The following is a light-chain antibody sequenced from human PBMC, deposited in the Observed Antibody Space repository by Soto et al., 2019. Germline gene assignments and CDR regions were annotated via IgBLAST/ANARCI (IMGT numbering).Light chain of an antibody. J-gene: IGLJ1*01. CDR2: ENN. CDR1: SSNIGTNY. Sequence: TQPPSVSAARGQKHTISCSGRSSNIGTNYVSWYQQLPGTAPKLLIYENNKRPSGIPDRFSGSKSGTSATLGITGLQTGDEADYYCGTWDSSLSAYVFGTGTKVTVL. V-gene: IGLV1-51*02. CDR3: GTWDSSLSAYV.